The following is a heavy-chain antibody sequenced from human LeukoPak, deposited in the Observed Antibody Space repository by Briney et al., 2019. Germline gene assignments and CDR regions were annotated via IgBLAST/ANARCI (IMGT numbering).Heavy chain of an antibody. CDR1: GGSISSSSYY. V-gene: IGHV4-39*01. CDR3: ARPLWFGESYYFDY. CDR2: IYYSGST. J-gene: IGHJ4*02. Sequence: SETLSLTCTVSGGSISSSSYYWGWIRQPPGKGLEWIGSIYYSGSTYYNPSLKSRVTISVDTSKNQFSLKLSSVTAADTAVYYCARPLWFGESYYFDYWGRGTLVTVSS. D-gene: IGHD3-10*01.